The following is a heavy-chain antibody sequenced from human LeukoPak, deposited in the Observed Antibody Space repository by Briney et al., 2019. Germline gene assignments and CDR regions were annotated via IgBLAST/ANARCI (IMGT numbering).Heavy chain of an antibody. CDR1: GGSFSGYY. CDR3: ARMYYDYVWGSYRSLDH. J-gene: IGHJ4*02. Sequence: KPSETLSLTCAVYGGSFSGYYWSWIRQPPGKGLEWIGEINHSGSTNYNPSLKSRVTISVDTSKNQFSLKLSSVTAADTAVYYCARMYYDYVWGSYRSLDHWGQGTLVTVSS. V-gene: IGHV4-34*01. CDR2: INHSGST. D-gene: IGHD3-16*02.